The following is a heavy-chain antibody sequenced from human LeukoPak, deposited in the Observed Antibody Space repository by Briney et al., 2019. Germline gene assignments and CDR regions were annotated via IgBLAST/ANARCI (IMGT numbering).Heavy chain of an antibody. J-gene: IGHJ6*03. D-gene: IGHD3-10*01. Sequence: GGSLRLSCAASGFTVSSNYMSWVRQAPGKGLEWVSVIYSGGSTYYADSVKGRFTISRDNSKNTLYLQMNSLRAEDTAVYYCARVSDYYYYMDVWGKGTTVTASS. CDR1: GFTVSSNY. V-gene: IGHV3-53*01. CDR3: ARVSDYYYYMDV. CDR2: IYSGGST.